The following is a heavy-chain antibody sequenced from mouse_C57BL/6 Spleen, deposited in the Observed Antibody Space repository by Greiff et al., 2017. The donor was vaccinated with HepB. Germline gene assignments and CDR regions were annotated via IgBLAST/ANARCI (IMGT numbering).Heavy chain of an antibody. Sequence: EVMLVESGGDLVKPGGSLKLSCAASGFTFSSYGMSWVRQTPDKRLEWVATISSGGSYTYYPDSVKGRFTISRDNAKNTLYLQMSSLKSEDTAMYYCARQDSSPAWFAYWGQGTLVTVSA. CDR1: GFTFSSYG. J-gene: IGHJ3*01. CDR3: ARQDSSPAWFAY. D-gene: IGHD1-1*01. CDR2: ISSGGSYT. V-gene: IGHV5-6*01.